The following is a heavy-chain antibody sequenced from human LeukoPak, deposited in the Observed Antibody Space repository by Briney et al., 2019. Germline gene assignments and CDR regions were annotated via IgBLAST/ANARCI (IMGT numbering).Heavy chain of an antibody. Sequence: SETLSLTCTVSGDSISSSSYYWGWIRQPPGKGLEWIGSIYYSGSTYYSPSLKSRVTISVDTSKNQFSLKLSSVTAADTAVYYCARHAPSGYCFDYWGQGTLVTVSS. CDR2: IYYSGST. V-gene: IGHV4-39*01. D-gene: IGHD3-3*01. J-gene: IGHJ4*02. CDR3: ARHAPSGYCFDY. CDR1: GDSISSSSYY.